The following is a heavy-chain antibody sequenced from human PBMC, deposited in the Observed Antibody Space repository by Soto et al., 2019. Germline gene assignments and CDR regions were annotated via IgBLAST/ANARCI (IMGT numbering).Heavy chain of an antibody. CDR1: GFSLSRYA. D-gene: IGHD2-15*01. CDR3: AKGLGYCNDGNCLGAFDV. CDR2: ISGSGDST. V-gene: IGHV3-23*01. Sequence: GGSLRLSCAASGFSLSRYAMSWVRQAPGKGLEWVSTISGSGDSTYYADSVKGRFTISGDNSKNTLFLQMRTLSAEDTAVYYCAKGLGYCNDGNCLGAFDVWGQGTMVTVSS. J-gene: IGHJ3*01.